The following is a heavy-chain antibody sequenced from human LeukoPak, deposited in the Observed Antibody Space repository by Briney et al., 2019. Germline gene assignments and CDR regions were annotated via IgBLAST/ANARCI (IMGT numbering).Heavy chain of an antibody. J-gene: IGHJ4*02. D-gene: IGHD3-22*01. CDR3: ARFRNYYDSSGYPYYFDY. Sequence: SQSLSLTCTVAGGSISSYYWSWIRQPAGEGLEWIGYTYYSGSTNYNPSLKSRVTISVDTSKNQFSLKLSSVTAADTAVYYCARFRNYYDSSGYPYYFDYWGQGTLVTVSS. V-gene: IGHV4-59*01. CDR2: TYYSGST. CDR1: GGSISSYY.